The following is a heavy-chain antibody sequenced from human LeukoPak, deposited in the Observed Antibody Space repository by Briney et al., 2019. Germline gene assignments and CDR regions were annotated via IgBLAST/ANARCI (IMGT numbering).Heavy chain of an antibody. V-gene: IGHV3-30*03. J-gene: IGHJ4*02. Sequence: PGGSLRLSCAASGFTFRTYGMHWVRQAPGKGLEWVAVISNDGGNKFYSDSVKGRFTISRDNSKNTLYLQMNSLRAEDTAVYYCARVGYCSSTSCYDLFDYWGQGTLVTVSS. CDR1: GFTFRTYG. CDR2: ISNDGGNK. CDR3: ARVGYCSSTSCYDLFDY. D-gene: IGHD2-2*01.